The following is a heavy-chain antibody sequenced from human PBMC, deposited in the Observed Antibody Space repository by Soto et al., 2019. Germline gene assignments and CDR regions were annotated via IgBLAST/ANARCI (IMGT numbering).Heavy chain of an antibody. CDR3: AGGGIGYCSGGTCFYTAFDI. D-gene: IGHD2-15*01. CDR1: GFTFSTYW. V-gene: IGHV3-7*01. CDR2: IKEDGSEK. J-gene: IGHJ3*02. Sequence: EVQLVESGGGLVQPGGSLRLSCAASGFTFSTYWMSWVRQAPGKGLEWLANIKEDGSEKYYVDSLKGRFTISRDNAKNSLYVQMNSLRVEDTAVYYCAGGGIGYCSGGTCFYTAFDIWGQGSMVTVSS.